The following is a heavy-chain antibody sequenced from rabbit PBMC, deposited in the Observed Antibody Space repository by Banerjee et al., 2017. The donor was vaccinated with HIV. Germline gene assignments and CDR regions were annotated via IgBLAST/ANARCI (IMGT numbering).Heavy chain of an antibody. V-gene: IGHV1S40*01. CDR1: GFDFSSNS. CDR3: ARGADSSYFYAMDL. D-gene: IGHD8-1*01. CDR2: IVGGSSGIT. Sequence: QPLEESGGDLVKPGGTLTLTCKASGFDFSSNSMCWVRQAPGKGLEWIACIVGGSSGITYYASWAKGRFTISKTSSTTVTLQMTSLTVADTATYFCARGADSSYFYAMDLWGPGTLVTVS. J-gene: IGHJ6*01.